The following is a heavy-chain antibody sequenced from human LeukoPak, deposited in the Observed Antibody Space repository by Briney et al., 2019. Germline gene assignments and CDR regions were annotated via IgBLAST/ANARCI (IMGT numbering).Heavy chain of an antibody. J-gene: IGHJ4*02. Sequence: GGSLRLSCAASGFTFSSFGMHWVRQAPGKGLEWVAVIWYDGSNKNYADSVKGRFTISRDNSKNTLYLQMNSLRAEDTAVYYCARGKVLYAAFDYWGQGTLVTVSS. CDR3: ARGKVLYAAFDY. D-gene: IGHD2-2*02. CDR1: GFTFSSFG. V-gene: IGHV3-33*01. CDR2: IWYDGSNK.